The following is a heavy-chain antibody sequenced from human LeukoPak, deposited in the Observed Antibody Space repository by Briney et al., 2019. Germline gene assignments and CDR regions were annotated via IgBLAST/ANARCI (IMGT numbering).Heavy chain of an antibody. CDR1: GFTFSSYW. Sequence: GGSLRLSCAASGFTFSSYWMSWVRQAPGKGLEWVANIKQDGSEKYYVDSVKGRFTISRDNAKNSLYLQMNSLRAEDTAVYYCARELGGGSGSRSYRYNWFDPWGRGTLVTVSS. CDR3: ARELGGGSGSRSYRYNWFDP. J-gene: IGHJ5*02. D-gene: IGHD3-10*01. CDR2: IKQDGSEK. V-gene: IGHV3-7*01.